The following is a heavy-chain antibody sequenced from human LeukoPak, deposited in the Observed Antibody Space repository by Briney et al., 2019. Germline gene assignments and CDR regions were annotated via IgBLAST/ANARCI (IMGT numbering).Heavy chain of an antibody. V-gene: IGHV3-9*01. Sequence: TGGSLRLSCAASGFTFDDYAMHWVRQAPGKGLEWVSGISWNSGSIGYADSVKGRFTISRDNAKNSLYLQMNSLRAEDTALYYCAKTGPSGYSGYEVTFMDVWGQGTTVTVSS. CDR3: AKTGPSGYSGYEVTFMDV. J-gene: IGHJ6*02. D-gene: IGHD5-12*01. CDR2: ISWNSGSI. CDR1: GFTFDDYA.